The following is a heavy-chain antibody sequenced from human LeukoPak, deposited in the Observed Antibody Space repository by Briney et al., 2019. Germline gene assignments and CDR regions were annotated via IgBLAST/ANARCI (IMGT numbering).Heavy chain of an antibody. CDR2: IIPIFGTA. Sequence: GASVKVSCKDSGDTFSSYAIRWVRQAPGQGLEWMEGIIPIFGTANYAQKFQGRVTITTDESTSTAYMELSSLRSEDTAVYYCARTGDDYGGNWFDPWGQRTLVTVSS. CDR1: GDTFSSYA. CDR3: ARTGDDYGGNWFDP. D-gene: IGHD4-23*01. V-gene: IGHV1-69*05. J-gene: IGHJ5*02.